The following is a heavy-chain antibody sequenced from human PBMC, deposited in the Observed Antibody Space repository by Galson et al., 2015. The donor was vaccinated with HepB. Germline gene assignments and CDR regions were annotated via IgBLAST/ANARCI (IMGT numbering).Heavy chain of an antibody. CDR3: ARAGLVVPSLSSLKYYYYTMDV. V-gene: IGHV4-4*07. CDR1: GDSISSFY. Sequence: SETPSLTCTVSGDSISSFYWNWIRQPAGKGLEWIGRIYNTGTTYYNPSLKSRVTMSADTSKNQFSLKLSSVTAADTAMYYCARAGLVVPSLSSLKYYYYTMDVWGPGTTVTVSS. CDR2: IYNTGTT. J-gene: IGHJ6*01. D-gene: IGHD2-2*01.